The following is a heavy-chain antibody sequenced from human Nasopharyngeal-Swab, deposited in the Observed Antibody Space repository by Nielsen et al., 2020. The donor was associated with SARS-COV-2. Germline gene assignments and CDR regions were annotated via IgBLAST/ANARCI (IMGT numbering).Heavy chain of an antibody. CDR3: ARGYTSGWYQWSRHTLDY. V-gene: IGHV3-48*02. J-gene: IGHJ4*02. D-gene: IGHD6-19*01. Sequence: GESLKISCAASGFTFSSYSMNWVRQAPGKGLEWVSYISSSSSTIYYADSVKGRFTISRDNAKNSLYLQMNSLRDEDTAVYYCARGYTSGWYQWSRHTLDYWGQGTLVTVSS. CDR2: ISSSSSTI. CDR1: GFTFSSYS.